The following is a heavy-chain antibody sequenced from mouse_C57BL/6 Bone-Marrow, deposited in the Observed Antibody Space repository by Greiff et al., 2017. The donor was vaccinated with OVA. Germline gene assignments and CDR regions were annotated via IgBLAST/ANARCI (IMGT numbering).Heavy chain of an antibody. CDR1: GYTFTSYW. CDR2: IYPGSGST. V-gene: IGHV1-55*01. J-gene: IGHJ1*03. CDR3: ARRYYGSSYWYFDV. D-gene: IGHD1-1*01. Sequence: QVQLQQSGAELVKPGASVKMSCKASGYTFTSYWITWVKQRPGQGLEWIGDIYPGSGSTNYNEKFKSKATLTVDTSSSTAYMQLSSLTSEDSAVYYCARRYYGSSYWYFDVWGTGTTVTVS.